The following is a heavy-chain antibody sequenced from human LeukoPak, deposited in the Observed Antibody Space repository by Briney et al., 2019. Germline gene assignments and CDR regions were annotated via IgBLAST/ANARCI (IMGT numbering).Heavy chain of an antibody. V-gene: IGHV3-23*01. CDR3: AKGSYYDSSGSFYFDY. Sequence: GGSLRLSCAASGFTFSSYAMSWVRQAPGKGLEWVSGISGSGDNTYYADSVKGRFTISRDNSKNTLYVQVNSLGTEDTAAYYCAKGSYYDSSGSFYFDYWGLGTLVTVSS. D-gene: IGHD3-22*01. J-gene: IGHJ4*02. CDR1: GFTFSSYA. CDR2: ISGSGDNT.